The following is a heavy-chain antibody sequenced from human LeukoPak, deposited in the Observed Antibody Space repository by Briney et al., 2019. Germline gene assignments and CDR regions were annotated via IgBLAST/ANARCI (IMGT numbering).Heavy chain of an antibody. CDR1: GYTFTSYD. CDR3: ARGYGDTMIVAAHDAFDI. D-gene: IGHD3-22*01. V-gene: IGHV1-8*01. CDR2: MNPNSGNT. Sequence: ASVTVSCKASGYTFTSYDINWVRQAPGQGLEWMGWMNPNSGNTGYAQKFQGRVTMTRNTSISTAYMELSSLRSEDTAVYYCARGYGDTMIVAAHDAFDIWGQGTMVTVSS. J-gene: IGHJ3*02.